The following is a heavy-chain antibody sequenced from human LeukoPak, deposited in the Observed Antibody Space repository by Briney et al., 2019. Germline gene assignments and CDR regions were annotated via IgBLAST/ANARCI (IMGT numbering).Heavy chain of an antibody. CDR1: GYTFTGYY. CDR3: GKYYYDSSGYYYFDY. CDR2: INPNSGGT. V-gene: IGHV1-2*02. Sequence: ASVKVSCKASGYTFTGYYMHWVRQAPGQGLEWIGWINPNSGGTNYAQKFQGRVTMTRDTSISTAYMELSRLRSDDTAVYYCGKYYYDSSGYYYFDYWGQGTLVTVSS. J-gene: IGHJ4*02. D-gene: IGHD3-22*01.